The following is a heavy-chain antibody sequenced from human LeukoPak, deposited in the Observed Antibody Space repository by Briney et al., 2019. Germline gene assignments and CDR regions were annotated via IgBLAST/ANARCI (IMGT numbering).Heavy chain of an antibody. J-gene: IGHJ6*02. D-gene: IGHD2-2*01. CDR3: ARGGSSRKIVVVPAAPYYYGMDV. Sequence: ASVKVSCKASGYTFTGYHMHWVRQAPGQGLEWMGWINPNSGGTNYAQKFQGRVTMTRDTSISTAYMELSRLRSDDTAVYYCARGGSSRKIVVVPAAPYYYGMDVWGQGTTVTVSS. V-gene: IGHV1-2*02. CDR2: INPNSGGT. CDR1: GYTFTGYH.